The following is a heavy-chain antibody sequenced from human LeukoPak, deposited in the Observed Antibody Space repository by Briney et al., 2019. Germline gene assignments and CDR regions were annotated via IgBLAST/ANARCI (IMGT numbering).Heavy chain of an antibody. Sequence: GVSLRLSCAASGFTFSSYAMSWVRQAPGKGLEWVSAISGSGGSTYYADSVEGRFTISRDNSKNTLYLQMNSLRAEDTAVYYCAKHRYSRGYYFDYWGQGTLVTVSS. J-gene: IGHJ4*02. V-gene: IGHV3-23*01. D-gene: IGHD6-13*01. CDR1: GFTFSSYA. CDR2: ISGSGGST. CDR3: AKHRYSRGYYFDY.